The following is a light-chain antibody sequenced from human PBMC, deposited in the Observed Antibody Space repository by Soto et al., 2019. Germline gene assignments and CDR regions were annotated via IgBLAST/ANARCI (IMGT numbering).Light chain of an antibody. CDR3: LAWDTSTQSYV. J-gene: IGLJ1*01. Sequence: QLVLTQSPSASASLGASVKLTCTLSSGHSSYAIAWHQQQPEKGPRYLMKLNSDGSHRKGDGIPDRFSGSSSGAERYLRISSLHFEDEADYYCLAWDTSTQSYVFGTGTKLTVL. V-gene: IGLV4-69*01. CDR1: SGHSSYA. CDR2: LNSDGSH.